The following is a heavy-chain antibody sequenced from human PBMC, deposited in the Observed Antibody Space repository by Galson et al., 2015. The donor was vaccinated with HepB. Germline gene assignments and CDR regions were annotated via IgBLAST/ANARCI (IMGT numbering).Heavy chain of an antibody. CDR1: GFTFSSFG. Sequence: SLRLSCAASGFTFSSFGMQWVRQTPGKGLEWVAVIWYDATNKYYRDSVKGRFTISRDNSKNKLYLEMDRLTAEDTAVYYLAKACSLFGTSCYLDSWGQGALVTVSS. CDR3: AKACSLFGTSCYLDS. V-gene: IGHV3-33*03. D-gene: IGHD2-2*01. J-gene: IGHJ4*02. CDR2: IWYDATNK.